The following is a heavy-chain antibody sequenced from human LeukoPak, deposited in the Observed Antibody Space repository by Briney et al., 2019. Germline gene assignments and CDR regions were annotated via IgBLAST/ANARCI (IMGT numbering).Heavy chain of an antibody. CDR2: IIPIFGTA. Sequence: ASVKVPCKASGGTFSSYAISWVRQAPGQGLEWMGGIIPIFGTANYAQKFQGRVTITTDESTSTAYMELSSLRSEDTAVYYCAGGSRWLQSDYWGQGTLVTVSS. CDR1: GGTFSSYA. CDR3: AGGSRWLQSDY. V-gene: IGHV1-69*05. D-gene: IGHD5-24*01. J-gene: IGHJ4*02.